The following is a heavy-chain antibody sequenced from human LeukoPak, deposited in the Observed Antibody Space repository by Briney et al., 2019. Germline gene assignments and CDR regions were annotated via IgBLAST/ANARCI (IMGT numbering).Heavy chain of an antibody. D-gene: IGHD4-17*01. V-gene: IGHV4-59*01. CDR2: IYYSGST. CDR1: GGSIRSYY. Sequence: SETLSLTCTVSGGSIRSYYWSWIRQPPGEGLEWSGYIYYSGSTNYNPSLKSRVTISVDTSKNQFSLKLSSVPAADTAVYYCARGGYGAYEDYFDYWGQGPLVPVSS. J-gene: IGHJ4*02. CDR3: ARGGYGAYEDYFDY.